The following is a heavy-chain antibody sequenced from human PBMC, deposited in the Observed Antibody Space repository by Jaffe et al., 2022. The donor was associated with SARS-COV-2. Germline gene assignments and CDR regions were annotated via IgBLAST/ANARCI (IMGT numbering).Heavy chain of an antibody. CDR2: IYYTGNT. Sequence: QVQLQESGPRLVKPSETLSLTCTVSGYSISSGYYWGWIRQPPGKGLEWIGSIYYTGNTYYNPSLKSRATISVDTSKNYFSLKLSSVTAADTATYYCARDQGSDDYIWGSRNWYFDLWGRGTVVTVSS. CDR3: ARDQGSDDYIWGSRNWYFDL. V-gene: IGHV4-38-2*02. CDR1: GYSISSGYY. J-gene: IGHJ2*01. D-gene: IGHD3-16*01.